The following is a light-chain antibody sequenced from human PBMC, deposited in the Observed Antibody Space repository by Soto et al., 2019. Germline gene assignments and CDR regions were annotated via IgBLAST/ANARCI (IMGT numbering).Light chain of an antibody. CDR2: DVS. CDR1: QSISSW. CDR3: QQYNSYPFT. J-gene: IGKJ3*01. V-gene: IGKV1-5*01. Sequence: DIQMTQSPSTLSASVGDRVTITCRASQSISSWLAWYQQKPGKAPKLLIYDVSSLESGVPYRLNGGGSGKAFPLTISSLQPDDFATYYCQQYNSYPFTFGPGTKVDIK.